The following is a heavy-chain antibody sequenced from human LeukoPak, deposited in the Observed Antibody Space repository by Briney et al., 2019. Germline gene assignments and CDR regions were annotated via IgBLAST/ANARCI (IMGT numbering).Heavy chain of an antibody. CDR3: ARERTTMID. Sequence: QTGGSLRLSCVASGFTFSDYSMNWVRQAPGKGLEWVSYISTSSSTISYADSVKGRFSISRDNAKNSLYLQMNSLRAEDTAVYYCARERTTMIDWGQGTLVTVSS. D-gene: IGHD3-22*01. CDR2: ISTSSSTI. J-gene: IGHJ4*02. CDR1: GFTFSDYS. V-gene: IGHV3-48*01.